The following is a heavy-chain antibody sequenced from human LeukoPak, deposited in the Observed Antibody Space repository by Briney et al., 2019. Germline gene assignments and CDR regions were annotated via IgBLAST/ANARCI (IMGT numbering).Heavy chain of an antibody. CDR2: IWYDGSNK. CDR1: GFTFSSYG. Sequence: GGSLRLSCAASGFTFSSYGMHWVRQAPGKGLEWVAVIWYDGSNKYYADSVKGRFTISRDNSKNTLYLQMNSLRAEDTAVYYCARGFPDIVVVPAAMCFDYWGQGTLVTVSS. D-gene: IGHD2-2*01. CDR3: ARGFPDIVVVPAAMCFDY. J-gene: IGHJ4*02. V-gene: IGHV3-33*01.